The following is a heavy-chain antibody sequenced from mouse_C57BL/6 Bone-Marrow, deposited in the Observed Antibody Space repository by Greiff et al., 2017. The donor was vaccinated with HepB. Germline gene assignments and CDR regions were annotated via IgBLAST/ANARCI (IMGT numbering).Heavy chain of an antibody. CDR3: ARAYDYDDWYFDV. Sequence: EVQVVESGGGLVQSGRSLRLSCATSGFTFSDFYMEWVRQAPGKGLEWIAASRNKANDYTTEYSASVKGRFIVSRDTSQSILYLQMNALRAEDTAIYYCARAYDYDDWYFDVWGTGTTVTVSS. J-gene: IGHJ1*03. V-gene: IGHV7-1*01. CDR2: SRNKANDYTT. D-gene: IGHD2-4*01. CDR1: GFTFSDFY.